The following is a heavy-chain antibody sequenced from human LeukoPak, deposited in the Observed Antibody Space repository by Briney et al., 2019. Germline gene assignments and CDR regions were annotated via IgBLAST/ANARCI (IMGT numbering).Heavy chain of an antibody. D-gene: IGHD3-22*01. Sequence: GGSLRLSCAASGFTFSSYAMHWVRQAPGKGLEYVSAISSNGGSTYYANSVKGRFTISRDNSKNTLYLRMGSLRAEDMAVYYCARGGAYYYDSSGYSFDYWGQGTLVTVSS. CDR3: ARGGAYYYDSSGYSFDY. CDR2: ISSNGGST. CDR1: GFTFSSYA. V-gene: IGHV3-64*01. J-gene: IGHJ4*02.